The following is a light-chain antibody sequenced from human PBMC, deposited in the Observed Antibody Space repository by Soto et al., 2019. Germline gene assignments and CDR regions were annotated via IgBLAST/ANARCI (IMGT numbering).Light chain of an antibody. CDR1: SSNIGAGYD. Sequence: QAVLTQPPSVSGAPGQRVTISCTGSSSNIGAGYDVHWYQHLPGTAPKLLIYGNTNRPSGVPDRFSGSKSGTSASLAITGLQAEDEADYYCQSYETSLSSVVFGGGTKLTVL. J-gene: IGLJ2*01. CDR3: QSYETSLSSVV. CDR2: GNT. V-gene: IGLV1-40*01.